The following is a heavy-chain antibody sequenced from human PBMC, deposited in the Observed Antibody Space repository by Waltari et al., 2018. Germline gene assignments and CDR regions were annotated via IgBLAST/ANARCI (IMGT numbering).Heavy chain of an antibody. J-gene: IGHJ4*02. CDR2: ISSSSSYI. Sequence: EVQLVESGGGLVKPGGSLRLSCAASGFTFSSYSMNWVRQAPGKGLEWVSSISSSSSYIYYADSVKGRFTIARDNAKNSLYLQMNSLRAEDTAVYYCATIAVAGTEYFDYWGQGTLVTVSS. CDR1: GFTFSSYS. V-gene: IGHV3-21*01. CDR3: ATIAVAGTEYFDY. D-gene: IGHD6-19*01.